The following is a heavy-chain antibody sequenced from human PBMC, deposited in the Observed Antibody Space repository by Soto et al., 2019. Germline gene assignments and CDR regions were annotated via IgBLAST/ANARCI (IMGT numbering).Heavy chain of an antibody. CDR2: IIPIFGTA. Sequence: QVQLVQSGAEVKKPGSSVKVSCKASGGTFSSYAISWVRQAPGQGLEWMGGIIPIFGTANYAQKFQGRVTITADESTSTAYMELSSLRSEDTAVYCCARANCSSTSCLGYYYGMDVWGQGTTVTVSS. J-gene: IGHJ6*02. CDR3: ARANCSSTSCLGYYYGMDV. D-gene: IGHD2-2*01. V-gene: IGHV1-69*01. CDR1: GGTFSSYA.